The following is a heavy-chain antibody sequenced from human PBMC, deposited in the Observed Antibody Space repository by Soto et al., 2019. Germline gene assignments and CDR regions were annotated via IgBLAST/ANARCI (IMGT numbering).Heavy chain of an antibody. Sequence: GGSLRLSCAASGFTFSSYAMSWVRQAPGKGLEWVSAISGSGGSTYYADSVKGRFTISRDNSKNTLYLQMNSLRAEDTAVYYCAKDPPLEWNSPYYFDYWGQGTLVTVSS. D-gene: IGHD3-3*01. CDR3: AKDPPLEWNSPYYFDY. V-gene: IGHV3-23*01. CDR1: GFTFSSYA. J-gene: IGHJ4*02. CDR2: ISGSGGST.